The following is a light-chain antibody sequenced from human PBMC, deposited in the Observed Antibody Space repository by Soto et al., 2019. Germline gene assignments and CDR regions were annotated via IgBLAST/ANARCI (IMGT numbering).Light chain of an antibody. CDR3: CSYAGSSTWV. CDR2: EVS. Sequence: QSALTQPASVSGSPGQSITISCTGTSSDVGSYNLVSRYQQHPDKAPKLIIYEVSKWPSGVSSRFSASKSGNTASLTISGLQSEDEADYYCCSYAGSSTWVFGGGTKLTVL. V-gene: IGLV2-23*02. CDR1: SSDVGSYNL. J-gene: IGLJ3*02.